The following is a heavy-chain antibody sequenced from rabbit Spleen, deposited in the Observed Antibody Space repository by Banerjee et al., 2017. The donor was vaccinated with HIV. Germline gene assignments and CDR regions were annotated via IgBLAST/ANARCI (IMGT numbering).Heavy chain of an antibody. Sequence: QSLQESGGGLFQPGGSLALTCKASGFSFSSGYDMCWVRQAPGKGLEWIGCVDVGSSGFTYFATWAKGRFSISKTSSTTVTLQMTSLTAADTATYFCARDTGSSFSSYGMDLWGPGTLGTVS. J-gene: IGHJ6*01. D-gene: IGHD8-1*01. CDR1: GFSFSSGYD. CDR2: VDVGSSGFT. V-gene: IGHV1S40*01. CDR3: ARDTGSSFSSYGMDL.